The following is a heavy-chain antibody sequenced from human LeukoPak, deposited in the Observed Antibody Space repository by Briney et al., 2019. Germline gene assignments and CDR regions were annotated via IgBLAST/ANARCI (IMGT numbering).Heavy chain of an antibody. CDR3: ARGHCSSTSCYVDFEY. V-gene: IGHV4-31*03. D-gene: IGHD2-2*01. CDR1: GDSINSLDL. J-gene: IGHJ4*02. Sequence: SETLSLTCTVSGDSINSLDLWSWVRQHPGKGLEWIGYIYYSGSTYYNPSLKSRVTISVDTSKNQFSLKLSSVTAADTAVYYCARGHCSSTSCYVDFEYWGQGTLVTVSS. CDR2: IYYSGST.